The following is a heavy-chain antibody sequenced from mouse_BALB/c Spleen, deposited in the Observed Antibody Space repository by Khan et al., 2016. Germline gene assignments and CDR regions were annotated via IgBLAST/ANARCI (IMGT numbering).Heavy chain of an antibody. Sequence: QVQLKQSGPGLVAPSQSLSITCTVSGFSLTNYGVHWVRQPPGKGLEWLGVIWAGGSTDYDSALMSSLSTYTDNSTSHAFLKVNSLQTEDTAIYYCDRDKTTHDGYFDVWGAGTTVTVSS. V-gene: IGHV2-9*02. CDR1: GFSLTNYG. D-gene: IGHD1-1*01. CDR3: DRDKTTHDGYFDV. J-gene: IGHJ1*01. CDR2: IWAGGST.